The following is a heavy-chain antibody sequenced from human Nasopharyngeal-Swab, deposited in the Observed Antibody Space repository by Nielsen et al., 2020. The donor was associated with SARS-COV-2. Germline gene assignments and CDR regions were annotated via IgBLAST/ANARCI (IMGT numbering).Heavy chain of an antibody. CDR1: GFTFNNYG. Sequence: GESLKISCEASGFTFNNYGMHWVRQAPGKGLEWVSTVYPGGSTYYADSVEGRFILSRDNSNLYLQMNNLRADDTAVYYCAREVRGYIDYWGQGTLVTVSS. D-gene: IGHD4/OR15-4a*01. V-gene: IGHV3-NL1*01. CDR3: AREVRGYIDY. J-gene: IGHJ4*01. CDR2: VYPGGST.